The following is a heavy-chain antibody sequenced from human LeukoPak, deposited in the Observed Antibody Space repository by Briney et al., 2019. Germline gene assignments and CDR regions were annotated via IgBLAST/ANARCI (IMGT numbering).Heavy chain of an antibody. CDR1: GYTFTSYG. CDR3: AREGDRYFDWLTRDYYYYGMDV. D-gene: IGHD3-9*01. CDR2: ISAYNGNT. J-gene: IGHJ6*02. Sequence: ASVKVSCKASGYTFTSYGISWVRQAPGHGLEWMGWISAYNGNTNYAQKLQGRVTMTTDTSTSTAYMELRSLRSDDTAVYYSAREGDRYFDWLTRDYYYYGMDVWGQGTTVTVSS. V-gene: IGHV1-18*01.